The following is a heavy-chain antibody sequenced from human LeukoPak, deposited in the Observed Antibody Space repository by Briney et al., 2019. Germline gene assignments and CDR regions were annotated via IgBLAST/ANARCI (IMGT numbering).Heavy chain of an antibody. CDR2: TYYRSKWYN. V-gene: IGHV6-1*01. D-gene: IGHD2/OR15-2a*01. J-gene: IGHJ5*02. CDR1: GDSVSSKSAA. Sequence: SQTLSLTCAISGDSVSSKSAAWNWIRQSPSRGLEWLGRTYYRSKWYNDYAVSVASRITVIPDTSKNQFSLQLNSVTPGDTAVYCARDRFSGDNWFDPWGQGTLVIVSS. CDR3: ARDRFSGDNWFDP.